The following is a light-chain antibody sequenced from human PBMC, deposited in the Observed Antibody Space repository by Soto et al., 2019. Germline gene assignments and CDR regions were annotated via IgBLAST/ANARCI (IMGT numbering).Light chain of an antibody. V-gene: IGKV3-20*01. CDR2: GAS. J-gene: IGKJ1*01. CDR3: QQYGSSPWT. CDR1: QSVSSSY. Sequence: EIVSTQSPGTLSLSPGERATLSCRAIQSVSSSYLAWYQQKPGQAPRLLIYGASSRATGFPDRFSGSGSGTDFTLTISRLEPEDYAVYYCQQYGSSPWTVGQGTKVDIK.